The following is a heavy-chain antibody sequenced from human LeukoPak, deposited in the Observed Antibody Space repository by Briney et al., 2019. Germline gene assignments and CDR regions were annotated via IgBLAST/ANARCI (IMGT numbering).Heavy chain of an antibody. CDR1: GGSFSGYH. D-gene: IGHD1-7*01. V-gene: IGHV4-34*01. Sequence: PSETLSLTCAVYGGSFSGYHWSWIRQPPGKGLEWVGEINHRGSTNYNPSLKSRGTISVDTSKNQFSLKLSSVTAADTAVYYCARGNYDYFDYWGQGTLVTVSS. CDR3: ARGNYDYFDY. CDR2: INHRGST. J-gene: IGHJ4*02.